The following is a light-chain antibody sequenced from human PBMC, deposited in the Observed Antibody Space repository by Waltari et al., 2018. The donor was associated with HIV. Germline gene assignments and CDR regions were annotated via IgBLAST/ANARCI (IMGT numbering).Light chain of an antibody. V-gene: IGLV2-23*02. Sequence: QSALTQPASVSGSPGQSITISCTGTSSNVGSDDLVSWYQQHPGEAPKLILYEVTKRPSGVSNRFSGAKSGNTASLTISVLQAEDEADYYCCSCPRSGIRYVFGTGTKVTVL. CDR2: EVT. J-gene: IGLJ1*01. CDR1: SSNVGSDDL. CDR3: CSCPRSGIRYV.